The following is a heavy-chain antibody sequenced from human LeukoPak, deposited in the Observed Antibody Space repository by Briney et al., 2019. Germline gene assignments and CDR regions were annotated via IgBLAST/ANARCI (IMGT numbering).Heavy chain of an antibody. J-gene: IGHJ1*01. CDR1: GYTFTIYY. D-gene: IGHD5-12*01. Sequence: ASVKVSCKASGYTFTIYYMHWVRQAPGQGLEWMGIINPSGGSTNYAQKFQGRLTMTRDTSTSIVYMELSSLISEDTAVYYCAREVRATSLEDWGQGTLVAVSS. CDR3: AREVRATSLED. CDR2: INPSGGST. V-gene: IGHV1-46*01.